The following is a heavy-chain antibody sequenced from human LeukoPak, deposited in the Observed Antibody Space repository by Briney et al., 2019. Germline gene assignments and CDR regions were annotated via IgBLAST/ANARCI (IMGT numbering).Heavy chain of an antibody. D-gene: IGHD6-13*01. CDR3: ARGVAAGLDDY. Sequence: PGGSLRLSCAASGFTFSSYEMNWVRQAPGKGLEWVSYISSSGSTIYYADSVKGRFTISRDNAKNSLYLQMNSLRAEDTAAYYCARGVAAGLDDYWGQGTLVTVSS. V-gene: IGHV3-48*03. J-gene: IGHJ4*02. CDR2: ISSSGSTI. CDR1: GFTFSSYE.